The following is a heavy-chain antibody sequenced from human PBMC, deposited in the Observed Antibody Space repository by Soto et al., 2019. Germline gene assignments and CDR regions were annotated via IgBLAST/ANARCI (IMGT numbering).Heavy chain of an antibody. V-gene: IGHV3-53*01. Sequence: GGSLRLSCAASGFTVSSNYMSGVRQAPGKGLEWVSVIYSGGSTYYADSVKGRSPISRDNSKNTLYLQMNSLRAEDTSVYYCARDRQQLYSYYYGMDVWGQGTTVTVSS. CDR3: ARDRQQLYSYYYGMDV. D-gene: IGHD6-13*01. J-gene: IGHJ6*02. CDR1: GFTVSSNY. CDR2: IYSGGST.